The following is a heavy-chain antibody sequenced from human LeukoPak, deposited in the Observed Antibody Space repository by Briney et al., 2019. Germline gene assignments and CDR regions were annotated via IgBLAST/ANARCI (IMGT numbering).Heavy chain of an antibody. D-gene: IGHD3-3*01. CDR2: IYYSGST. J-gene: IGHJ5*02. Sequence: SETLSLTCTVSGGSISSYYWSWIRQPPGKGLEWIGDIYYSGSTNYNPSLKSRVTISVDTSKNQFSLKLSSVTAADTAVYYCARHKYYDFWSGYNWFDPWGQGTLVTVSS. CDR3: ARHKYYDFWSGYNWFDP. V-gene: IGHV4-59*08. CDR1: GGSISSYY.